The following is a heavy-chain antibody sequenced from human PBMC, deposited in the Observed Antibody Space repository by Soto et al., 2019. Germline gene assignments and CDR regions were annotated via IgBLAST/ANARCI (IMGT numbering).Heavy chain of an antibody. V-gene: IGHV4-59*08. CDR3: ARHPNRAWDFFDY. Sequence: QVQLQESGPGLVKPSETLSLTCTVFGGSIGSDYWSWIRQPPGQRLAWIRYIYYTGSANYNPTLNIQVTIAIDTSKNQFSLKLSSVTAADTALYYFARHPNRAWDFFDYWGQGTPVTASS. CDR2: IYYTGSA. J-gene: IGHJ4*02. D-gene: IGHD1-26*01. CDR1: GGSIGSDY.